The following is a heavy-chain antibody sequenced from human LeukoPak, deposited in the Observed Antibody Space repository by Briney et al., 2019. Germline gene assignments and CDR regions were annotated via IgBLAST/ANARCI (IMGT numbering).Heavy chain of an antibody. Sequence: GGSLRLSCAASGLTFSHYGMTWVRQAPGKGLERVSAISGSGGSTYYADSVKGRFTISRDNSKNTLYLQMNSLRAEDTAVYYCARDYYYDSSGYYPFFDYWGQGTLVTVSS. V-gene: IGHV3-23*01. CDR3: ARDYYYDSSGYYPFFDY. D-gene: IGHD3-22*01. J-gene: IGHJ4*02. CDR1: GLTFSHYG. CDR2: ISGSGGST.